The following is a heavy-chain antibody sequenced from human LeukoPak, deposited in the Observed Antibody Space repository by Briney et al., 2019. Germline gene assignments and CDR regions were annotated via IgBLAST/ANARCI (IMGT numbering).Heavy chain of an antibody. CDR3: ARVPVKLLWFGELSS. CDR1: GGSVSSGSYY. V-gene: IGHV4-61*01. J-gene: IGHJ4*02. Sequence: SETLSLTCTVSGGSVSSGSYYWSWIRQPPGKGLEWIGYIYYSGSTNYNPSLKSRVTISVDTSKNQSSLKLSSVTAADTAVYYCARVPVKLLWFGELSSWGQGTLVTVSS. CDR2: IYYSGST. D-gene: IGHD3-10*01.